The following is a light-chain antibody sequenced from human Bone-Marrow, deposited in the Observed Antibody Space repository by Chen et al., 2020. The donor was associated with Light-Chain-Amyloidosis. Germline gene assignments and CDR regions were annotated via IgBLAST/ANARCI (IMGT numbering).Light chain of an antibody. Sequence: SYELTQPPSVSVSPGQTARITCSGDDLPTKYAYWYQQKQGQAPVLVINRDPERPSGISERFSGSSSGKTATLTIRGVQAEDEADYHCQSADSSGTYEVRFGGGTKLTVL. CDR3: QSADSSGTYEVR. J-gene: IGLJ2*01. CDR2: RDP. V-gene: IGLV3-25*03. CDR1: DLPTKY.